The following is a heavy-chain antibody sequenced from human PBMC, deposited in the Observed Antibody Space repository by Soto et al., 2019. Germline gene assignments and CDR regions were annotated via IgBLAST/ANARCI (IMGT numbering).Heavy chain of an antibody. CDR3: ARNTDGGNYDY. V-gene: IGHV4-59*01. Sequence: IRQPPGKGLEWIGYIYYSGSTNYNPSLKSRVTISVDTSKNQLSLKLSSVTAADTAVYYCARNTDGGNYDYWGQGTLVTVSS. J-gene: IGHJ4*02. D-gene: IGHD2-15*01. CDR2: IYYSGST.